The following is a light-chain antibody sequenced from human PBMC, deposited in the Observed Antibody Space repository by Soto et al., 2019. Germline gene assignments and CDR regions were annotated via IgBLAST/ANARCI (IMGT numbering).Light chain of an antibody. CDR1: QSISTW. CDR3: QQYHSYSVT. Sequence: DIQMTQSPSTLSASVGDRVTITCRASQSISTWLAWYQQKPGKAPKLLIYDASSLKGGVPSRFSGSGSGTEFTLTVSSLQPDDFATYYCQQYHSYSVTFGQGTRLEN. CDR2: DAS. J-gene: IGKJ5*01. V-gene: IGKV1-5*01.